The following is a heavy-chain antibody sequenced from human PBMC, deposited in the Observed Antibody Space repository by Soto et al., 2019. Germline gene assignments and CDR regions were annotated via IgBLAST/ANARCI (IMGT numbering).Heavy chain of an antibody. D-gene: IGHD3-22*01. CDR1: GYSFNSYW. CDR2: IDPSDSYT. CDR3: ARQGYYYYDSSGYYKNYYYYGMGV. J-gene: IGHJ6*02. Sequence: GAYLKISCKGSGYSFNSYWISWVRQMPGKGLEWMGRIDPSDSYTNYSPSFQGHVTISADKSISTAYLQWSSLKASDTAMYYCARQGYYYYDSSGYYKNYYYYGMGVWGQGTTGTAP. V-gene: IGHV5-10-1*01.